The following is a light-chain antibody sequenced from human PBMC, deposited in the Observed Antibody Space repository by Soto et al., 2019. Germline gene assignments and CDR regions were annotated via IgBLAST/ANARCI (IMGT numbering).Light chain of an antibody. V-gene: IGKV3-15*01. CDR1: QSVATN. Sequence: EIVMTQSPATLSVSPGERATLSCRASQSVATNLAWYQQKPGQSPRLLIYGASTRATGIPAGFSGDGSGTVFTLTIGSLQSEDFAVYFCQQYNKWPYTFGQGTKLEIK. CDR3: QQYNKWPYT. J-gene: IGKJ2*01. CDR2: GAS.